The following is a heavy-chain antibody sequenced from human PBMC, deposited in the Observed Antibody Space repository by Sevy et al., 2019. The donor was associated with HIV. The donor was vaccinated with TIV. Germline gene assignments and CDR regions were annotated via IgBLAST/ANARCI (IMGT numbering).Heavy chain of an antibody. CDR3: AKDLLGDYYDSSAVLDY. CDR2: ISYDGSDK. D-gene: IGHD3-22*01. V-gene: IGHV3-30*18. J-gene: IGHJ4*02. CDR1: GFAFSSYG. Sequence: GGSLRLSCAASGFAFSSYGMHWVRQAPGKGLEWVAVISYDGSDKFYADSVKGRFTISRDNSKITVYLQMNSLGPEDAAVYYCAKDLLGDYYDSSAVLDYWGQGTLVTVSS.